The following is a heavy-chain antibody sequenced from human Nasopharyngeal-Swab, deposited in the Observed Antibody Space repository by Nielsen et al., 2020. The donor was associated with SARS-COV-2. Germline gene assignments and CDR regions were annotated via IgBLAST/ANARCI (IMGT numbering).Heavy chain of an antibody. Sequence: RQAPGKGLEWIGEVNHGGGTNYNPSLKSRVTTSGDTSKNQFSLELSSVPAADTAVYYCARYRSSNGWPQGNWFDPWGQGTLVTVSS. D-gene: IGHD6-19*01. CDR3: ARYRSSNGWPQGNWFDP. J-gene: IGHJ5*02. CDR2: VNHGGGT. V-gene: IGHV4-34*01.